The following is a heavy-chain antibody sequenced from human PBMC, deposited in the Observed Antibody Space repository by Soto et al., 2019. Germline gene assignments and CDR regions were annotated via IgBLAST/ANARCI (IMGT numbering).Heavy chain of an antibody. CDR1: GFTFSSYA. D-gene: IGHD5-12*01. CDR2: ISGSGGST. V-gene: IGHV3-23*01. CDR3: GKYKSGYEKYYSYGMDV. Sequence: GGSLRLSCAASGFTFSSYAMSWVRQAPGKGLEWVSAISGSGGSTYYADSVKGRFTISRDNSKNTLYLQMNSLRAEDTAVNYCGKYKSGYEKYYSYGMDVWGQGTTVTVSS. J-gene: IGHJ6*02.